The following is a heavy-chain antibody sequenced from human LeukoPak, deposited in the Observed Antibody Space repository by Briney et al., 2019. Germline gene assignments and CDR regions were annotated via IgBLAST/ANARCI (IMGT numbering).Heavy chain of an antibody. J-gene: IGHJ4*02. CDR1: GGSFSAYY. CDR3: AREVSSGSYLDY. V-gene: IGHV4-34*01. D-gene: IGHD3-10*01. Sequence: KPSETLSLNCAVYGGSFSAYYWSWVRQPPGKGLEWTGEINHSGSTNYNPSLKSRVTMSVDTSKNQFSLKLSSVTAADTAVYYCAREVSSGSYLDYWGQGTLVTVSS. CDR2: INHSGST.